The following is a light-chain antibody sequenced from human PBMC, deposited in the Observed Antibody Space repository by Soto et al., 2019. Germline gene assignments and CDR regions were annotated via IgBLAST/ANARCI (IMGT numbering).Light chain of an antibody. CDR3: QKYSTPYT. Sequence: DIQMTQSPSTLSASLGDRVTITCRASQSISTYLAWYQQQPGKAPKLLIYKASSLESGVPSRFSGSGSGTEFTLTISSLQHDDVATYYCQKYSTPYTFGQGTKLEIK. CDR1: QSISTY. V-gene: IGKV1-5*03. J-gene: IGKJ2*01. CDR2: KAS.